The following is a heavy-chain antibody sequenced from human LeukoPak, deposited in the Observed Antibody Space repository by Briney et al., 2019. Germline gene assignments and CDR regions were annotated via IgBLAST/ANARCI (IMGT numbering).Heavy chain of an antibody. CDR1: RDSISSYY. V-gene: IGHV4-59*01. CDR2: IYYSGST. J-gene: IGHJ5*02. D-gene: IGHD3-3*01. CDR3: ARANYDFWSGPLLNWFDP. Sequence: SETLSLTCTVSRDSISSYYSSWIRHPPGEGVEWVGYIYYSGSTNYNPSLKSRVTISVDTPKNQFSLKLSSVTAADTAVYYCARANYDFWSGPLLNWFDPWGQGTLVTVSS.